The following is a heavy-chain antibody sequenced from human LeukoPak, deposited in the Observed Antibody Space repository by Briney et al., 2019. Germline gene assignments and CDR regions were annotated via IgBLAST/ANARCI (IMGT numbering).Heavy chain of an antibody. Sequence: GGSLRLSCAASGFTFSSYSMNWVRQAPGKGLEWVAFIRYDGSNKYYADSVKGRFTISRDNSKNTLYLQMNSLRAEDTAVYYCAKGGVVINPNWFDPWGQGTLVTVSS. D-gene: IGHD3-22*01. J-gene: IGHJ5*02. CDR2: IRYDGSNK. CDR3: AKGGVVINPNWFDP. V-gene: IGHV3-30*02. CDR1: GFTFSSYS.